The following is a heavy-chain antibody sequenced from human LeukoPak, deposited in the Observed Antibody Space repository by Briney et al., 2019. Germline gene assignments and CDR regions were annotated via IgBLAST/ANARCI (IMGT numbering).Heavy chain of an antibody. Sequence: ASVKVSCKASGYTFTGYYMHWVRQAPGQGLEWMGWINPNSGGTNYAQKFQGRVTMTRDTSISTAYMELSRLRSDDTAVYYCARGRGGYNYYFDYWGQGTLVTASS. CDR1: GYTFTGYY. D-gene: IGHD5-24*01. V-gene: IGHV1-2*02. CDR3: ARGRGGYNYYFDY. CDR2: INPNSGGT. J-gene: IGHJ4*02.